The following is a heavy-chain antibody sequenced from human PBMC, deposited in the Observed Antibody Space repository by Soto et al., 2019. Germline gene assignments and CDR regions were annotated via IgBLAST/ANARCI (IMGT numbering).Heavy chain of an antibody. J-gene: IGHJ1*01. Sequence: EAQLLESGGDLIQPGGSLTLSCAASGFTFASHAMSWVRQAPGKGLEWVSGISANGGRANYADSVKVRFSLSRDNSKNTMFLQMDSLTAEDTAIYYCASWVIALGGTGYFRHWGQGTLVTVSS. CDR1: GFTFASHA. CDR3: ASWVIALGGTGYFRH. CDR2: ISANGGRA. V-gene: IGHV3-23*01. D-gene: IGHD6-19*01.